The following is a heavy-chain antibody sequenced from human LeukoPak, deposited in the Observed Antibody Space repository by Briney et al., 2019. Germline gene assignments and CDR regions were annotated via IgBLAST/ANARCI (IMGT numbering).Heavy chain of an antibody. J-gene: IGHJ6*03. Sequence: GRSLRLSCAASGFTFSSYSMNWVRQAPGKGLEWVSSISSSSSYIYYADSVKGRFTISRDNAKNSLYLQMNSLRAEDTAVYYCARVHYYDSSGYYPYYYYYMDVWGKGTTVTVSS. D-gene: IGHD3-22*01. CDR2: ISSSSSYI. CDR1: GFTFSSYS. CDR3: ARVHYYDSSGYYPYYYYYMDV. V-gene: IGHV3-21*01.